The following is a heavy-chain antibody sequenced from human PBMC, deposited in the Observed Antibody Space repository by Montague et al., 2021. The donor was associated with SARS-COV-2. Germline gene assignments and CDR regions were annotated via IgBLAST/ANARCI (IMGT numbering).Heavy chain of an antibody. D-gene: IGHD4-23*01. CDR1: GGSITGYY. Sequence: SGTLSLTCTVSGGSITGYYWCWLRLSPGKGPEWIAYIYDCGAVNXNPSLVSRVTISTDTSKNQLSLKVNSVTAADTAVYYCVRDHPYGGPRGAYDIWGQGTVVTVSS. CDR2: IYDCGAV. V-gene: IGHV4-59*01. J-gene: IGHJ3*02. CDR3: VRDHPYGGPRGAYDI.